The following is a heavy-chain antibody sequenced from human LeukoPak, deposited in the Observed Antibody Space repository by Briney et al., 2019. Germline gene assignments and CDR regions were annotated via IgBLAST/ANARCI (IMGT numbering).Heavy chain of an antibody. V-gene: IGHV1-46*01. CDR2: INPGGGST. J-gene: IGHJ6*02. CDR3: ARPTSIIPASNVYYYYYAMDV. CDR1: GYSFTNYY. D-gene: IGHD2-2*01. Sequence: ASVKVSCKASGYSFTNYYLHWVRQAPGQGFEWMGIINPGGGSTTYAQKFQGRVTMTRDTSTSTVYMEVSSLRPEDTAVYYCARPTSIIPASNVYYYYYAMDVWGQGTTVTVSS.